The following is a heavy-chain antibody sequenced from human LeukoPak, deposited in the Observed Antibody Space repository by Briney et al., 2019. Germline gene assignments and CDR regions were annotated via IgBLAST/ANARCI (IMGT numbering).Heavy chain of an antibody. CDR1: GFTLSPYA. CDR3: ARDGRGWPYYYYYGLDV. D-gene: IGHD6-19*01. V-gene: IGHV3-30*04. CDR2: MSPDGRDK. J-gene: IGHJ6*02. Sequence: GGSLRLSCAASGFTLSPYAMHWVRQAPGKGLEWVTVMSPDGRDKHYADSVKGRFTISRDDSKNTLYLQMNSLRAEDTAVYYCARDGRGWPYYYYYGLDVWGQGTTVTV.